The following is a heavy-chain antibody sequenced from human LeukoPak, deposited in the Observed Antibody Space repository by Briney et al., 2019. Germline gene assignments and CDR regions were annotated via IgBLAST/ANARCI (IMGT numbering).Heavy chain of an antibody. CDR3: ARAGYSSGFDS. Sequence: GGSLRLSCTASPFTFSGYWMHWVRQAPGKGLVWVSRINSDGYSITYADSVKGRFTISRDNAKNTLYLQMNSLIVEDTAVYFCARAGYSSGFDSWGQGTLVTVSS. V-gene: IGHV3-74*03. CDR1: PFTFSGYW. CDR2: INSDGYSI. J-gene: IGHJ5*01. D-gene: IGHD6-19*01.